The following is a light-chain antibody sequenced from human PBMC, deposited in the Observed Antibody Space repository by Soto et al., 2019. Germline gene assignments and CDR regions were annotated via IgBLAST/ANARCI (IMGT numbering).Light chain of an antibody. CDR3: QQYNSFSPWT. CDR1: ESISSW. J-gene: IGKJ1*01. Sequence: DIQMSQSTSTLSASVGDRVTIACAASESISSWLAWYQQKPGKAPKLLIYKASNLESGVPSRFSGSGSGTEFTLTISSLQTDDFATYYCQQYNSFSPWTFGQGTKVDIK. V-gene: IGKV1-5*03. CDR2: KAS.